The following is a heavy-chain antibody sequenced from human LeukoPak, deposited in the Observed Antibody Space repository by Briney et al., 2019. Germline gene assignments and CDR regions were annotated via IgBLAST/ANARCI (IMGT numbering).Heavy chain of an antibody. CDR2: MYYRGNT. V-gene: IGHV4-39*07. J-gene: IGHJ4*02. Sequence: SETLSLTCTVSGGSLSSITYYWGWVRQPPGTGLEWVGHMYYRGNTFYNPSLKSRVTISVDTSKNQFSLKLRSVTAADTAVYYCARLYGNYQNYFDYWGQGTLVTVSS. D-gene: IGHD1-7*01. CDR1: GGSLSSITYY. CDR3: ARLYGNYQNYFDY.